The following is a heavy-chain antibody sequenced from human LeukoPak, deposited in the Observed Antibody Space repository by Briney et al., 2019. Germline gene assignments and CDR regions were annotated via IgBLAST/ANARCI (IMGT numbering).Heavy chain of an antibody. CDR2: ISGSGGST. V-gene: IGHV3-23*01. Sequence: GGSLRLSCSASGFNFRGSGMHWVRQAPGKGLEWVSAISGSGGSTYYADSVKGRFTISRDNSKNTLYLQMNSLRAEDTAVYYCARAGAVAYAFDIWGQGTMVTVSS. J-gene: IGHJ3*02. CDR3: ARAGAVAYAFDI. D-gene: IGHD6-19*01. CDR1: GFNFRGSG.